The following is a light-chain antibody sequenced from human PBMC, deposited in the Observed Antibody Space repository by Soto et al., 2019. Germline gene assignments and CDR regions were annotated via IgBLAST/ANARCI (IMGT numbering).Light chain of an antibody. CDR1: QSVSSY. CDR3: QQRSNWPPGRT. J-gene: IGKJ1*01. CDR2: DAS. V-gene: IGKV3-11*01. Sequence: EIVLTQFPATLSLSPGERATLSCRASQSVSSYLAWYQQKPGQAPRLLIYDASNRATGIPARFSGSGSGTDFTLTISSLEPEDFAVYYCQQRSNWPPGRTFGQGTKV.